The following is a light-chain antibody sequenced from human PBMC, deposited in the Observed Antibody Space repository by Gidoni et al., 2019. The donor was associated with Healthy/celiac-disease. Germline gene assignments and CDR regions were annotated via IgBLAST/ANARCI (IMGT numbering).Light chain of an antibody. V-gene: IGLV2-14*01. Sequence: QSALPQPDSVSGSTGPSITISCTGTSSDVGGYNYVSWYQQHPGKAPKLMIYEVSNRPSGVSNLFSGSKSGNTASLTISGLQAEDEADYYCSSYTSSSTLFGGGTKLTVL. CDR1: SSDVGGYNY. J-gene: IGLJ2*01. CDR3: SSYTSSSTL. CDR2: EVS.